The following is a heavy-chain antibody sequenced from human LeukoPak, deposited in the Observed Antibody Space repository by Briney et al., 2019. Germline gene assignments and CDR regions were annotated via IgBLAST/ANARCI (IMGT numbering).Heavy chain of an antibody. CDR3: AREGSIVPHQDLDY. V-gene: IGHV3-21*01. CDR1: GFTFSRYS. D-gene: IGHD2-8*01. J-gene: IGHJ4*02. CDR2: INSRGSDK. Sequence: GGSLRLSCAASGFTFSRYSMNWVRQAPGKGPEWVSSINSRGSDKYYADSVEGRFTISRDNAKNSLFLQMNSLRAEDTAVYYCAREGSIVPHQDLDYWGQGTLVTVYS.